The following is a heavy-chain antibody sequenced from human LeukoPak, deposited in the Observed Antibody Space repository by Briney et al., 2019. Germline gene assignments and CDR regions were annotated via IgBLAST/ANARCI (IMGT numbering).Heavy chain of an antibody. CDR3: ARRMTTGNPYFDY. V-gene: IGHV4-61*02. CDR1: GGSISSGSYY. D-gene: IGHD4-11*01. CDR2: IYTSGST. J-gene: IGHJ4*02. Sequence: TLSLTCTVSGGSISSGSYYWSWIRQPAGKGLEWIGRIYTSGSTNHNPSLKSRVTISVDTTKNQFSLKLSSVTAADTAVYYCARRMTTGNPYFDYWGQGPLVTVSS.